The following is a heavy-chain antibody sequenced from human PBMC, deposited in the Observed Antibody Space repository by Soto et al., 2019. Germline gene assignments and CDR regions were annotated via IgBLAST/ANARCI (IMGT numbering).Heavy chain of an antibody. CDR2: ISYDGSNK. D-gene: IGHD6-19*01. Sequence: QVQLVESGGGVVQPGRSLRLSCAASGFTFSSYGMHWVRQAPGKGLEWVAVISYDGSNKYYADSVKGRFTFSRDNSRNTLYLQMNILRAEDTAVYYCAKPSAWFFTGSFDYWGQGTLVTVSS. J-gene: IGHJ4*02. V-gene: IGHV3-30*18. CDR1: GFTFSSYG. CDR3: AKPSAWFFTGSFDY.